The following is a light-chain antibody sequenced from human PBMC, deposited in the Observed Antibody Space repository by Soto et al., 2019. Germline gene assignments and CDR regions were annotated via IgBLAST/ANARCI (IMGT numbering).Light chain of an antibody. J-gene: IGKJ1*01. Sequence: DIQLTQSPSFLSASVGDRVTITCGASQGISSYLAWYQQKPGKAPKLLISTASTLQSGVPSRFSGSGSGTEFTLTISSLQPEDFATYYCQQYNSYAWTFGQGTKVDIK. CDR2: TAS. CDR1: QGISSY. V-gene: IGKV1-9*01. CDR3: QQYNSYAWT.